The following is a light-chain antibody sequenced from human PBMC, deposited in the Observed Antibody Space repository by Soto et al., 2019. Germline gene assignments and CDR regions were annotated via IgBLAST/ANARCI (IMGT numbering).Light chain of an antibody. Sequence: DIQMTQSPSSLSASVGDRVTITCQASQDISNYLNWFQQKPGKAPKLLIYDASNLETGVPSRFSGSGSGTDFTFTISSLQPEDIATYFCQQYDHLPFTFGPGTKVDFK. CDR3: QQYDHLPFT. V-gene: IGKV1-33*01. CDR1: QDISNY. J-gene: IGKJ3*01. CDR2: DAS.